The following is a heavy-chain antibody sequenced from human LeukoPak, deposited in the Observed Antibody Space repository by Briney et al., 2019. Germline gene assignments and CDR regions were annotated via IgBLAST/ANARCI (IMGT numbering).Heavy chain of an antibody. CDR3: ARGIGFRQDYYGSGSYYFRFDP. Sequence: SETLSLTCAGYGGSFSGYYWSWIRQPPGKGLEWIGEINHSGSTNYNPSLKSRVTISVDTSKNQFSLKLSSVTAADTAVYYCARGIGFRQDYYGSGSYYFRFDPWGQGTLVTVSS. CDR1: GGSFSGYY. CDR2: INHSGST. J-gene: IGHJ5*02. V-gene: IGHV4-34*01. D-gene: IGHD3-10*01.